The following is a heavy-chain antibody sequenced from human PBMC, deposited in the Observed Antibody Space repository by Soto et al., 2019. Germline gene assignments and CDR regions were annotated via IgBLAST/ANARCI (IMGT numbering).Heavy chain of an antibody. J-gene: IGHJ4*02. D-gene: IGHD6-13*01. Sequence: ASVKVSCKASGYTFTSYDINWVRQATGQGLEWMGWMNPNRGKTGYAQKIQGRDNMTRNTSISTAYMELSSLRSEDTAMYYCAREVGSRIDYWGQGTLVTVSS. CDR1: GYTFTSYD. V-gene: IGHV1-8*01. CDR2: MNPNRGKT. CDR3: AREVGSRIDY.